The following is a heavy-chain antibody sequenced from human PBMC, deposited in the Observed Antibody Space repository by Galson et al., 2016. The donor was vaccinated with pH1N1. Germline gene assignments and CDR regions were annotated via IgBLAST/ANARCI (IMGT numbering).Heavy chain of an antibody. CDR2: ITGDSIYI. CDR3: ARGRSSGWEHWYFDL. J-gene: IGHJ2*01. V-gene: IGHV3-21*06. CDR1: GFTFSRYS. Sequence: SLRLSCAASGFTFSRYSMNWVRQSPGKGLQWVSSITGDSIYIYYPDSVRGRFTISRDNAKNSLYLQMNSLRVEDTAIYYGARGRSSGWEHWYFDLWGRGTLVTVSS. D-gene: IGHD6-19*01.